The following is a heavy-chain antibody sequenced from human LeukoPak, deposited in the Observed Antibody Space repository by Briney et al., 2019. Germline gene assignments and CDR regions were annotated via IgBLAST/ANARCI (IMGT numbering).Heavy chain of an antibody. CDR2: ISSSSSYI. J-gene: IGHJ4*02. CDR3: ARQVSSSWFGGFDY. V-gene: IGHV3-21*04. D-gene: IGHD6-13*01. CDR1: GFTFSSYS. Sequence: GGSLRLSCAASGFTFSSYSMNWVRQAPGKGLEWVSSISSSSSYIYYADSVKGRFTISRDNAKNSLYLQMNSLRAEDTALYYCARQVSSSWFGGFDYWGQGTLVTVSS.